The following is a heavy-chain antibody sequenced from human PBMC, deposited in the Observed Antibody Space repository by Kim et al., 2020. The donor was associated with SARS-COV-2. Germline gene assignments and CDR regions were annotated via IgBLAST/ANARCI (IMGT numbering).Heavy chain of an antibody. CDR3: AGSYYDILTGLQH. CDR2: INHSGST. Sequence: SETLSLTCAVYGGSFSGYYWSWIRQPPGKGLEWIGEINHSGSTNYNPSLKSRVTISVDTSKNQFSLKLSSVTAADTAVYYCAGSYYDILTGLQHWGQGTL. J-gene: IGHJ1*01. CDR1: GGSFSGYY. D-gene: IGHD3-9*01. V-gene: IGHV4-34*01.